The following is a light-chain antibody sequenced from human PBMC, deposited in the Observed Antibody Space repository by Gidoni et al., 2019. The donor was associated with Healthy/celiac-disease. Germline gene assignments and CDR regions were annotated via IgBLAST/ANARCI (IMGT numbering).Light chain of an antibody. Sequence: SYVLTQPPSVSVAPGQTARVSCGGDNIGGKTVHWYQQRPGQAPVLVVYDDTDRPSGIPERFSGSNSGHTATLTIRRVEAGDEADYYCQVLDARSDPPVVFGGGTKLTVL. V-gene: IGLV3-21*02. CDR2: DDT. CDR3: QVLDARSDPPVV. CDR1: NIGGKT. J-gene: IGLJ3*02.